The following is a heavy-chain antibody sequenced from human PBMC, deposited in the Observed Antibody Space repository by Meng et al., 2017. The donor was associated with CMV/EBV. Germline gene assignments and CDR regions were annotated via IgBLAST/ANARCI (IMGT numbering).Heavy chain of an antibody. CDR2: ISYDGSNK. D-gene: IGHD4-17*01. J-gene: IGHJ4*02. CDR1: GFTFSSYA. V-gene: IGHV3-30-3*01. CDR3: ARAPEVTTEFDY. Sequence: GGSLRLSCAASGFTFSSYAMHWVRQAPGKGLEWVAVISYDGSNKYYADSVKGRFTISRDNSKNTLYLQMNSLRAEDTAVYYCARAPEVTTEFDYWGQGTLVTVSS.